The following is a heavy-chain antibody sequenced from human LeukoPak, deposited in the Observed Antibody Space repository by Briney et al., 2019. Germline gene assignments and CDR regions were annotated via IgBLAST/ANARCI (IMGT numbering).Heavy chain of an antibody. Sequence: ETLSLTCTVSGGSISTYYWSWIRQPPGKGLEWIGYIYYSGDTNYNPSLKSRVTISVDTSKNQFSLKLSSVTAADTAVYYCARAPYCSSTSSFYFDYWGQETLVSVSS. D-gene: IGHD2-2*01. J-gene: IGHJ4*02. CDR1: GGSISTYY. V-gene: IGHV4-59*01. CDR3: ARAPYCSSTSSFYFDY. CDR2: IYYSGDT.